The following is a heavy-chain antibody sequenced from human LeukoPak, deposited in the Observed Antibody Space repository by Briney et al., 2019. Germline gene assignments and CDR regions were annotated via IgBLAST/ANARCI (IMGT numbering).Heavy chain of an antibody. CDR1: GFIFIGYY. Sequence: GGSLKVSCKASGFIFIGYYMHWVRQAPGKGLEYVSAISSNGGSTYYADSAKGRFTISRDNSKNTLYLQMSSLRAEDTAVYYCARGPGHLDYWGQGTLVTVSS. V-gene: IGHV3-64D*09. J-gene: IGHJ4*02. CDR2: ISSNGGST. CDR3: ARGPGHLDY.